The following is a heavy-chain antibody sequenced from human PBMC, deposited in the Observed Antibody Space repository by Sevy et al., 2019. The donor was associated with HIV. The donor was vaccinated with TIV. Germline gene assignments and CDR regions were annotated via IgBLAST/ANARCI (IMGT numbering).Heavy chain of an antibody. J-gene: IGHJ4*02. D-gene: IGHD5-12*01. Sequence: GGSLRLSCAASGFTFSDYYMSWIRQAPGKGLEWVSFISSSGNTRYYADSVKGRFTISRDNAKNSLFLQMNSLRAEDTAVYYCARDRGGDDGNSWDFDYSGQGTLVTVSS. CDR2: ISSSGNTR. V-gene: IGHV3-11*01. CDR1: GFTFSDYY. CDR3: ARDRGGDDGNSWDFDY.